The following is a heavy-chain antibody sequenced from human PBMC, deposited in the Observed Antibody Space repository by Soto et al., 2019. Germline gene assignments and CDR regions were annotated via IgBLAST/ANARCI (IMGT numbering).Heavy chain of an antibody. CDR2: IIPIRGIA. CDR3: ARGVYCGGDCYSRYFDL. J-gene: IGHJ2*01. V-gene: IGHV1-69*02. Sequence: ASVKVSCKASGGTFSSYTISWVRQAPGQGLEWMGRIIPIRGIANYAQKFQGRVTITADKSKSTAYMELSSLRSEDTAVYYCARGVYCGGDCYSRYFDLWGRGTRVTVSS. CDR1: GGTFSSYT. D-gene: IGHD2-21*02.